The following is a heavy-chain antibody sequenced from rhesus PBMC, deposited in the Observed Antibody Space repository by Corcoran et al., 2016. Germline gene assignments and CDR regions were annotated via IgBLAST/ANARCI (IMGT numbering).Heavy chain of an antibody. CDR1: GYTFTDYY. CDR3: ATLTYDNGYFDL. D-gene: IGHD3-40*01. Sequence: EVQLVQSGAEVKKPGASVKISCKASGYTFTDYYLHWVRQAPGKGLEWVGRMDPENGETLHAQKFQDRVTITADTSTDTAYMDLSSLTSEDTAVYYCATLTYDNGYFDLWGPGTPITISS. J-gene: IGHJ2*01. V-gene: IGHV1-111*02. CDR2: MDPENGET.